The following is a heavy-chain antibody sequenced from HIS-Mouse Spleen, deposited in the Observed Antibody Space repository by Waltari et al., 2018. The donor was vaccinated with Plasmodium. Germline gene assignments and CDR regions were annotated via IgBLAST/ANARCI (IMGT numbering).Heavy chain of an antibody. V-gene: IGHV3-53*01. Sequence: EVQLVESGGGLIQPGGSLRLSCAASGFTVSSNYMSWVRQAPGKGLEWVSVIYSGGSTYYADSGKGRFTISRDNSKNTLYLQMNSLRAEDTAVYYCASKTTVTNHAFDIWGQGTMVTVSS. CDR3: ASKTTVTNHAFDI. CDR1: GFTVSSNY. D-gene: IGHD4-17*01. CDR2: IYSGGST. J-gene: IGHJ3*02.